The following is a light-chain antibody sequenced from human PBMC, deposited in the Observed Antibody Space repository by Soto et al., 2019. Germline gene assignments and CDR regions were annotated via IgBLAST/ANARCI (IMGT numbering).Light chain of an antibody. V-gene: IGLV2-14*01. J-gene: IGLJ1*01. CDR2: EVS. CDR1: SSDIGAYNY. CDR3: FSFTTDWTHV. Sequence: ALTRPASVSGSPGQSVTISCTLSSSDIGAYNYVSWFQQYPGKAPKLIISEVSNRPSGVSNRFSGSKSGTAASLTISGLQTEDEADYFCFSFTTDWTHVFGTGTKVTVL.